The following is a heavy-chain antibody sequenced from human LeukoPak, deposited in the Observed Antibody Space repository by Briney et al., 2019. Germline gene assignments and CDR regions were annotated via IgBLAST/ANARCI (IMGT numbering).Heavy chain of an antibody. V-gene: IGHV3-21*01. D-gene: IGHD3-10*01. CDR3: ARESFITMVRGVISAFDI. CDR1: GFTFSSYS. Sequence: GGSLRLSCAASGFTFSSYSMNWVRQAPGKGLEWVSSISSSSSYIYYADSVKGRFTISRDNAKNSLYLQMNSLRAEDTAVYYCARESFITMVRGVISAFDIWGQGTMVTVSS. J-gene: IGHJ3*02. CDR2: ISSSSSYI.